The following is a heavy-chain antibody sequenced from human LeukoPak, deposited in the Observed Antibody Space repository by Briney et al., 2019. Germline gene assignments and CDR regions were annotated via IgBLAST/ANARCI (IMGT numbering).Heavy chain of an antibody. Sequence: SETLSLTCTVSGYSISSGYYWGWIRQPPGKGLEGIGSIYHSGSTYYNPSLKSTVNISVDTSKDQFSLKLSYVTAADTAVYYCARDVAEYGDTGYFDYWGQGTLVTVSS. J-gene: IGHJ4*02. CDR2: IYHSGST. V-gene: IGHV4-38-2*02. D-gene: IGHD4-17*01. CDR3: ARDVAEYGDTGYFDY. CDR1: GYSISSGYY.